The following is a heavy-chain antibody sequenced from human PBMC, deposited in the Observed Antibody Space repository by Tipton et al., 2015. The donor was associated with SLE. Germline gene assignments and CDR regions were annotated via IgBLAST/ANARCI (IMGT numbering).Heavy chain of an antibody. J-gene: IGHJ4*02. CDR2: ISGSGGST. Sequence: GSLRLSCAASGFTFSSYAMSWVRQAPGKGLEWVSAISGSGGSTYYADSVKGRFTISRDNSKNTLYLQMNSLRAEDTAVYYCAPPLITTTSFDYWGPGTLVTVSS. CDR1: GFTFSSYA. D-gene: IGHD1-26*01. CDR3: APPLITTTSFDY. V-gene: IGHV3-23*01.